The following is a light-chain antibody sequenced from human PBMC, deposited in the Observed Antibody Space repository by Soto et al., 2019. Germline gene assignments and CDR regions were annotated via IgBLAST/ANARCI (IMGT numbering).Light chain of an antibody. CDR2: KVS. CDR1: QSLVNSDGNTY. J-gene: IGKJ1*01. V-gene: IGKV2-30*01. CDR3: MQGTHWPPT. Sequence: DVVMTQSPLSLPVTLGQPASISCRSSQSLVNSDGNTYLNWFQQRPGQSRRRLIYKVSNRDSGVPDRFRGSGSGTDFTLKISRVEAEDVGVYYCMQGTHWPPTFGQGTKVEIK.